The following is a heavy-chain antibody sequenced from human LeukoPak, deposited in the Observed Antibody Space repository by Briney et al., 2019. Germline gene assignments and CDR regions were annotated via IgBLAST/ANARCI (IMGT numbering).Heavy chain of an antibody. Sequence: GGSMKLSCAASGFTFSSYGMHWVRKAPGKGLEWVAFIRYDGSNKYYADSVKGRFTISRDNSKNTLYLQMNSLRAEDTAVYYCAKGGGYSYGYGFDYWGQGTLVTVSS. CDR1: GFTFSSYG. D-gene: IGHD5-18*01. V-gene: IGHV3-30*02. J-gene: IGHJ4*02. CDR3: AKGGGYSYGYGFDY. CDR2: IRYDGSNK.